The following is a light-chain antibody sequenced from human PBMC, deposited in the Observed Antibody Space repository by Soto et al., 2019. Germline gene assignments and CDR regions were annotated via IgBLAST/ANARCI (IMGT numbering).Light chain of an antibody. V-gene: IGKV3-15*01. CDR1: QSVSSN. Sequence: EIVMTQSPATLSVSPGERATLSCRASQSVSSNLAWYQQKPGQAPRLLIYGASTRATGIPARFSGSGSGTEFTLTSSSLQYEDFAVYYWQQYNNWPPYTFGQGTKLEIK. CDR3: QQYNNWPPYT. CDR2: GAS. J-gene: IGKJ2*01.